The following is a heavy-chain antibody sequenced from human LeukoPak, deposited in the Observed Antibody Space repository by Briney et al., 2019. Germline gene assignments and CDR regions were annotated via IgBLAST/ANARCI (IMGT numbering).Heavy chain of an antibody. V-gene: IGHV4-34*01. CDR1: GGSFSGYY. CDR3: ARRGYYYDSSGYYTRKGYYYYYYMDV. Sequence: PSETLSLTCAVYGGSFSGYYWSWIRQPPGKGLEWIGEINHSGSTNYNPSLKSRVTISVDTSKNQFSLKLSSVTAADTAVYYCARRGYYYDSSGYYTRKGYYYYYYMDVWGKGTTVTISS. CDR2: INHSGST. J-gene: IGHJ6*03. D-gene: IGHD3-22*01.